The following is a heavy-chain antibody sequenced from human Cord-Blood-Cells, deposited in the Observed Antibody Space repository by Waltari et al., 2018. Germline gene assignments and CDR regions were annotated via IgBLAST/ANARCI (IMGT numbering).Heavy chain of an antibody. CDR1: GFTFSSYE. CDR3: ARGGRGFRELLYFDY. Sequence: EVQLVESGGGLVQPGGSLRLSCAASGFTFSSYEMNWVRQAPGKGLEWVSYISSSGSTIYYADSVKGRFTISRDNAKNSLYLQMNSLRAEDTAVYYCARGGRGFRELLYFDYWGQGTLVTVSS. V-gene: IGHV3-48*03. J-gene: IGHJ4*02. CDR2: ISSSGSTI. D-gene: IGHD3-10*01.